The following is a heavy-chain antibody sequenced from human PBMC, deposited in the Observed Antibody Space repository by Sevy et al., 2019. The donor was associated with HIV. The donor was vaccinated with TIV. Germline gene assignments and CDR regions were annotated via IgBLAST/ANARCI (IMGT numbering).Heavy chain of an antibody. CDR3: ATTKDYYESSGSPFDY. CDR1: GKTLSQLS. Sequence: ASVKVSCKVSGKTLSQLSMHWVRQAPGKGLEWLGTFDPEDGETRYAQKLQGRVTMTEDTSTDTAYMELRSLRSEDTALYYCATTKDYYESSGSPFDYWGQGTLLTVSS. J-gene: IGHJ4*02. D-gene: IGHD3-22*01. V-gene: IGHV1-24*01. CDR2: FDPEDGET.